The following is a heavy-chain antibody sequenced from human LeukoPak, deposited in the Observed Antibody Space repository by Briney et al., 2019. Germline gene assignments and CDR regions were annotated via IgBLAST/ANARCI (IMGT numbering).Heavy chain of an antibody. CDR1: GGSISSSSYY. Sequence: PSETLSLTCTVSGGSISSSSYYWGWIRQPPGKGLEWIGRIYTSGSTNYNPSLKSRVTISVDTSKNQFSLKLSSVTAADTAVYCCACTYYYGSGSYYGLDYWGQGTLVTVSS. V-gene: IGHV4-39*07. CDR2: IYTSGST. CDR3: ACTYYYGSGSYYGLDY. D-gene: IGHD3-10*01. J-gene: IGHJ4*02.